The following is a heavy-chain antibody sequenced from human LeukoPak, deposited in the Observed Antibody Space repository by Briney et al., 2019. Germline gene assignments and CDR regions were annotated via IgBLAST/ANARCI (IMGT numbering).Heavy chain of an antibody. Sequence: GGSLRLSCTDSGFSGTLYGVHWVRQAPGKGLEWLADITDDGSKKYYGDSVKGSFTISRDNDKNALYLQMNSLRAEDTAVYYCARDRQFWSGYYAEIIQVGMDVWGQGTTVTVSS. J-gene: IGHJ6*02. CDR1: GFSGTLYG. D-gene: IGHD3-3*02. CDR2: ITDDGSKK. V-gene: IGHV3-30*03. CDR3: ARDRQFWSGYYAEIIQVGMDV.